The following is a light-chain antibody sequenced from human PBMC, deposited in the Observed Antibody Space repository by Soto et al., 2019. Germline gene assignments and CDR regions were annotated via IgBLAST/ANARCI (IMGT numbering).Light chain of an antibody. CDR2: SNN. J-gene: IGLJ2*01. V-gene: IGLV1-44*01. CDR1: SSNIGSNT. Sequence: QSVLTQPPSASGTPGQRVTISCSGSSSNIGSNTINWYQQLPGTAPKLLIYSNNQRPSGVPDRFSGSKSGTSASLAIIGLQSEDAAAYYCAGWDDSLNGVIFGGGTKLTVL. CDR3: AGWDDSLNGVI.